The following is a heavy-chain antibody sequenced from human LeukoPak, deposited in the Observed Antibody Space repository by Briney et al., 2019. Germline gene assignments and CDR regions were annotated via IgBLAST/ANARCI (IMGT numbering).Heavy chain of an antibody. Sequence: SETLSLTCTVSGGSKSCYYWSWIRPPPGKGLEWIGYISNSESTNYKPSLKSRVSISLDRFRRQFSLTLRSVTAADTAVYYCVRDLDYDSNPSDAFDVWGQGTMVTVSS. CDR3: VRDLDYDSNPSDAFDV. V-gene: IGHV4-59*01. D-gene: IGHD3-22*01. J-gene: IGHJ3*01. CDR1: GGSKSCYY. CDR2: ISNSEST.